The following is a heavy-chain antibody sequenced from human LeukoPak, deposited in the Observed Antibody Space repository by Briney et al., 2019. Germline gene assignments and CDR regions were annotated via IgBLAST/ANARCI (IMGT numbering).Heavy chain of an antibody. Sequence: GGSLRLSCAASGFTFSSYWMSWVRQAPGKGLEWVANIKQDGSEKYYVDSVKGRFTISRDNAKNSLYLQMNSLRAEDTAVYCCARDADFWSAANFDYWGQGTLVTVSS. J-gene: IGHJ4*02. CDR3: ARDADFWSAANFDY. CDR1: GFTFSSYW. D-gene: IGHD3/OR15-3a*01. CDR2: IKQDGSEK. V-gene: IGHV3-7*01.